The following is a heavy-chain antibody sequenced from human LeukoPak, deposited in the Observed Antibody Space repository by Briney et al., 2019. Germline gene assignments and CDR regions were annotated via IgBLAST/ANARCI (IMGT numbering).Heavy chain of an antibody. D-gene: IGHD6-13*01. J-gene: IGHJ4*02. CDR3: ARDGVENSSWYPLDS. Sequence: PSETLSLTCTVSGASISSYYWSWVRQPAGEGLEWIGRIYTSGGTNYKPSLKSRVTMSVDTAKNQFSLKLTSVTAADTAVYYCARDGVENSSWYPLDSWGPGTLVTVSS. CDR1: GASISSYY. V-gene: IGHV4-4*07. CDR2: IYTSGGT.